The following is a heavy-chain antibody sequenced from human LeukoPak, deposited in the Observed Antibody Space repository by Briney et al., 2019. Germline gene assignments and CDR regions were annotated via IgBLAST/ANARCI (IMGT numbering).Heavy chain of an antibody. CDR3: ARVRYSYLDY. V-gene: IGHV4-34*01. D-gene: IGHD3-16*02. CDR1: GGSFSGYY. CDR2: INHSGST. Sequence: SETLSLTCAAYGGSFSGYYWSWIRQPPGKGLEWIGEINHSGSTNYNPSLKSRVTISVDTSKNQFSLKLSSVTAADTAVYYCARVRYSYLDYWGQGTLVTVSS. J-gene: IGHJ4*02.